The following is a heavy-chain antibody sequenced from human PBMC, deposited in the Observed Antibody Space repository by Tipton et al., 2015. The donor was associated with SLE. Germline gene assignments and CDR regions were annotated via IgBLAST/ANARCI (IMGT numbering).Heavy chain of an antibody. J-gene: IGHJ6*03. CDR1: GTSITSGSHY. D-gene: IGHD3-10*01. Sequence: TLSLTCSVSGTSITSGSHYWSWVRQPAGKGLEWIGHIYATGITDYNPSLKSRLTMSVDTSKNQFSLTLTSVTAADTAMYYCARSSATGFYYMDVWGKGTTVTVSS. CDR3: ARSSATGFYYMDV. CDR2: IYATGIT. V-gene: IGHV4-61*09.